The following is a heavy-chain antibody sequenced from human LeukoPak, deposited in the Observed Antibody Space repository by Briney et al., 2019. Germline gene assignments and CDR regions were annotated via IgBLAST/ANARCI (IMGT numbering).Heavy chain of an antibody. Sequence: ASVKVSCKASGYTFTGYYMHWVRQAPGQGLEWMGWINPNSGGTNYAQKFQGRVTMTRDTSISTAYMELSRLRSDDTAVYYCARPFWSGYSNYYYYMDVWGKGTTVTVSS. CDR1: GYTFTGYY. D-gene: IGHD3-3*01. CDR2: INPNSGGT. V-gene: IGHV1-2*02. CDR3: ARPFWSGYSNYYYYMDV. J-gene: IGHJ6*03.